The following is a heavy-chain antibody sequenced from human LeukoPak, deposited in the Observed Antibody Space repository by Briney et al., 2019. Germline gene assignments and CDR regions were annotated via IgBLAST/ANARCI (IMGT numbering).Heavy chain of an antibody. J-gene: IGHJ4*02. Sequence: TSETLSLTCTVSGGSISSYDWSWIRQPPGKGLEWIGYIYYSGSTNYNPSLKSRVTISVDTSKNQFSLKLSSVTAADTAVYYCAREGTLIAAGGFDYWGQGTLVTVSS. V-gene: IGHV4-59*01. CDR1: GGSISSYD. CDR2: IYYSGST. CDR3: AREGTLIAAGGFDY. D-gene: IGHD6-13*01.